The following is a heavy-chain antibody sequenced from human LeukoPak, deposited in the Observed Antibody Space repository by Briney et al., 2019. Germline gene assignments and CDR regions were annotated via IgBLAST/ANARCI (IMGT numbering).Heavy chain of an antibody. D-gene: IGHD2-2*01. CDR1: GYTFSSYA. CDR2: ISGYKGNT. V-gene: IGHV1-18*01. J-gene: IGHJ3*01. Sequence: ASVKVSCKASGYTFSSYAITWVRQAPGQGLEWMGWISGYKGNTKYAQRVQDRLTLTTDTSTTTAYMELRSLRSDDTAVYYCARVWLPTVVPTAAWGDPFDVWGQGTVVTVS. CDR3: ARVWLPTVVPTAAWGDPFDV.